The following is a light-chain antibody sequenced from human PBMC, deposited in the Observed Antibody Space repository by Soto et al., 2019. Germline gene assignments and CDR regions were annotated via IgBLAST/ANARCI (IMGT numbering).Light chain of an antibody. Sequence: QSVLTQPPSASGTPGQRVTISCSGSSSNIGSNTVNWYQQLPGTAPKLLIYSNSQRPSGVPDRFSGSKSGTSASLAISGLQSEDEADYCCAAWDDSLNGFAVFGGGTQLTVL. CDR2: SNS. CDR1: SSNIGSNT. J-gene: IGLJ7*01. CDR3: AAWDDSLNGFAV. V-gene: IGLV1-44*01.